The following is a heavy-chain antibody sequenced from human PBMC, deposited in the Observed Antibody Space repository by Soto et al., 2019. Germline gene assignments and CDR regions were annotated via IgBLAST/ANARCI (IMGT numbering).Heavy chain of an antibody. CDR3: ARDDPIAVAGTDYYYYGMDV. Sequence: ASVKVSCKASGYTFTGYYMHWVRQAPGQGLEWMGWINPNSGGTNYAQKLQGRVTMTTDTSTSTAYMELRSLRSDDTAVYYCARDDPIAVAGTDYYYYGMDVWGQGTTVTVSS. CDR1: GYTFTGYY. D-gene: IGHD6-19*01. J-gene: IGHJ6*02. V-gene: IGHV1-2*02. CDR2: INPNSGGT.